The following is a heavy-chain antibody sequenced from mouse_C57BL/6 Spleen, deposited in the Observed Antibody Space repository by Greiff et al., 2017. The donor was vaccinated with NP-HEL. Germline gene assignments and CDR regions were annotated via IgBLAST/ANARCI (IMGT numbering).Heavy chain of an antibody. V-gene: IGHV5-17*01. D-gene: IGHD1-1*01. Sequence: EVQVVESGGGLVKPGGSLKLSCAASGFTFSDYGMHWVRQAPEKGLEWVAYISSGSSTIYYADTVKGRFTLSRDNAKNTMFLQMNSLRYEDTAMYYWASSWGYYGWFAYWGQGTLVTVSA. CDR1: GFTFSDYG. J-gene: IGHJ3*01. CDR2: ISSGSSTI. CDR3: ASSWGYYGWFAY.